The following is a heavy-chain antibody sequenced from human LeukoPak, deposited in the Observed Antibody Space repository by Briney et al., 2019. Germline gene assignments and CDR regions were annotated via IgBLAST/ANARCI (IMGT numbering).Heavy chain of an antibody. CDR2: IYDSGST. CDR1: GGSIRSSYYY. D-gene: IGHD3-9*01. V-gene: IGHV4-39*01. CDR3: ARHRIIRDIVTGDYFDY. J-gene: IGHJ4*02. Sequence: SENLSLTCTVSGGSIRSSYYYWGWIRQPPGKGLEWIGSIYDSGSTYYNPSLKSRVTISVDTSKNQFSLKLNSVTAADTAVYYCARHRIIRDIVTGDYFDYWGQGTLVTVSS.